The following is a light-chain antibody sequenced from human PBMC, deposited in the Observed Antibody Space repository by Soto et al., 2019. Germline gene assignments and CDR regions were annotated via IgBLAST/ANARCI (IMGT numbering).Light chain of an antibody. CDR2: DAS. V-gene: IGKV1-5*01. J-gene: IGKJ1*01. CDR3: QQYNSYS. CDR1: QSIGRW. Sequence: DIQMTPSPSTLSASVVDTVTVTCRASQSIGRWLAWYQQKPGKAPKLLIFDASTLENGVPARFSGSGSGTEFTLTISSLQPDDFATYYCQQYNSYSFGQGTKVDIK.